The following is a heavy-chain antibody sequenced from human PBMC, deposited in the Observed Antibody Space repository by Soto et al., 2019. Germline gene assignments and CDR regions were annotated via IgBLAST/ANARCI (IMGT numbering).Heavy chain of an antibody. CDR2: IYYSGST. V-gene: IGHV4-39*01. CDR3: ARQSIAAAAPFDP. Sequence: SETLSLTCSVSGGSISSSSYYWGWIRQPPGKGLEWIGSIYYSGSTYYNPSLKSRVTISVDTSKNQFSLKLSSATAADTAVYYCARQSIAAAAPFDPWGQGTLVTVSS. D-gene: IGHD6-13*01. J-gene: IGHJ5*02. CDR1: GGSISSSSYY.